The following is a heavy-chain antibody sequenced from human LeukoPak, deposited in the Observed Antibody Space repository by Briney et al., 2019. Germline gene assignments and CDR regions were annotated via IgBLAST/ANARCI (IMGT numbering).Heavy chain of an antibody. V-gene: IGHV1-69*02. Sequence: SVKVSCKASGGTFSSYTISWVRQAPGQGLEWVGRIIPILGIANYAQKFQGRVTITADKSTSTAYMELSSLRSEDTAVYYCASFLLGPDWFDPWGQGTLVTVSS. D-gene: IGHD2-15*01. J-gene: IGHJ5*02. CDR2: IIPILGIA. CDR1: GGTFSSYT. CDR3: ASFLLGPDWFDP.